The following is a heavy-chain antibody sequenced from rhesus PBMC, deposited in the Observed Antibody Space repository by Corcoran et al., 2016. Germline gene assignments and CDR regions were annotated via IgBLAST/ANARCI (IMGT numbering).Heavy chain of an antibody. CDR1: GYTFTDYY. CDR2: FDPEDGEA. V-gene: IGHV1-111*01. D-gene: IGHD3-22*01. J-gene: IGHJ4*01. Sequence: EVQLVQSGAEVKKPGASVKISCKASGYTFTDYYLHWARQAPGKGLEVMGRFDPEDGEADNAQKFQDRVTITRDTSPDTAYMELSSLRSEDTAVYYCATTVVFLGWSDIDYWGQGVLVTVSS. CDR3: ATTVVFLGWSDIDY.